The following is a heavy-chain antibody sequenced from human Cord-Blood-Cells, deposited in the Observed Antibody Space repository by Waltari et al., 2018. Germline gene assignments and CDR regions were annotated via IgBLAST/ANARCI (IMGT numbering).Heavy chain of an antibody. CDR1: GFTVSSKY. CDR2: IYSGGST. CDR3: ARTLTVTDAFDI. V-gene: IGHV3-53*04. J-gene: IGHJ3*02. Sequence: EVQLVESGGGLVQPGGSLRLSCAASGFTVSSKYMRCVRQAPGKGLELVSMIYSGGSTYYADSVKGRFTISRHNSKNTLYLQMNSLRAEDTAVYYCARTLTVTDAFDIWGQGTMVTVSS. D-gene: IGHD4-17*01.